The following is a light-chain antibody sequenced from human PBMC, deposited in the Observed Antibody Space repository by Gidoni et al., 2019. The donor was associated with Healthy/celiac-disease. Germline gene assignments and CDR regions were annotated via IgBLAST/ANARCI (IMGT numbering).Light chain of an antibody. CDR3: QQYGSSPLT. Sequence: IVLTQSPGTLSLSPGERATRSCRASQSVSSSYLAWYQPKPGQAPRLLISGTSSRATRIPDRFSGCGSGTDFTLTIRRLEPEDFAVYYCQQYGSSPLTFGGGTKVEIK. CDR1: QSVSSSY. V-gene: IGKV3-20*01. CDR2: GTS. J-gene: IGKJ4*01.